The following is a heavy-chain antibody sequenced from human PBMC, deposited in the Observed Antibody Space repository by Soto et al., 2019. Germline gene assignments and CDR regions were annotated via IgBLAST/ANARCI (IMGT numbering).Heavy chain of an antibody. Sequence: SETLSLTCTVSGDSISSGDYYWSWIRQPPGKGLEWIGYIYYSGSTYYNPSLKSRVTISVDTSKNQFSLKLSSVTAADTAVYYCARVGYRVPAYGMDVWGQGTTVTVSS. CDR3: ARVGYRVPAYGMDV. V-gene: IGHV4-30-4*01. D-gene: IGHD2-2*01. CDR1: GDSISSGDYY. CDR2: IYYSGST. J-gene: IGHJ6*02.